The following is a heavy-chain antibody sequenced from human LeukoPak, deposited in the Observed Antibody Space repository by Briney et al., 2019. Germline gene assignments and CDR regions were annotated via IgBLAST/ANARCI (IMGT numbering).Heavy chain of an antibody. J-gene: IGHJ4*02. Sequence: SETLSLTCTVSGGSISSGGYYWSWIRQHPGKGLEWIGYIYYSGSTYYNPSLKSRVTISVDTSKNQFSLKPSSVTAADTAVYYCASSVYYYDSSGYYYYWGQGTLVTVSS. CDR3: ASSVYYYDSSGYYYY. CDR1: GGSISSGGYY. V-gene: IGHV4-31*03. CDR2: IYYSGST. D-gene: IGHD3-22*01.